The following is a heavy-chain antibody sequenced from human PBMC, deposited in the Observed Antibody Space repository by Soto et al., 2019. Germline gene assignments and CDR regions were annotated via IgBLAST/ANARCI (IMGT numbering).Heavy chain of an antibody. CDR1: GYTFTIYG. Sequence: ASVKVSCKASGYTFTIYGISWVRQAPGQGLEWMGWISAYNGNTNYAQKLQGRVTMTTDTSTSTAYMELRSLRSDDTAVYYCARDRAVAGPELYYYYGMDVWGQGTTVTVSS. D-gene: IGHD6-19*01. V-gene: IGHV1-18*01. CDR3: ARDRAVAGPELYYYYGMDV. J-gene: IGHJ6*02. CDR2: ISAYNGNT.